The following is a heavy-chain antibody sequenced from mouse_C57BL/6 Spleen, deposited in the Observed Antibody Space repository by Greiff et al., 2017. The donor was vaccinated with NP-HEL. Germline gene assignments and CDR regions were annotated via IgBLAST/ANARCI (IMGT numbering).Heavy chain of an antibody. J-gene: IGHJ1*03. CDR3: TRYTTVVATDWYFEV. CDR1: GYTFTDYE. Sequence: VQLQQSGAELVRPGASVTLSCKASGYTFTDYEMHWVKQTPVHGLEWIGAIDPETGGTAYNQKFKGKAILTADKSSSTAYMELRSLTSEDSAVYYCTRYTTVVATDWYFEVWGTGTTVTVSS. CDR2: IDPETGGT. D-gene: IGHD1-1*01. V-gene: IGHV1-15*01.